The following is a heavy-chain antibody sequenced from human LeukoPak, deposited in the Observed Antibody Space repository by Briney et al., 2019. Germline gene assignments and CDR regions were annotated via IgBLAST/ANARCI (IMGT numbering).Heavy chain of an antibody. CDR2: ISAYNGNT. V-gene: IGHV1-18*01. CDR1: GYTFNSYG. J-gene: IGHJ3*02. D-gene: IGHD3-3*01. Sequence: ASVKVSCKASGYTFNSYGISWVRQAPGQGLEWMGWISAYNGNTNYEQKFQGRVTMTTDTSTSTAYMELRSLRSDDTAVYYCAGDITIFGVVTFDAFDIWGQGTMVTVSS. CDR3: AGDITIFGVVTFDAFDI.